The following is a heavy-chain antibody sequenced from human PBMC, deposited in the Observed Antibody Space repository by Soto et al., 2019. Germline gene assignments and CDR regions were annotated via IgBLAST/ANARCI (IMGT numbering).Heavy chain of an antibody. Sequence: QEQLVQSGAEVREPGASVKVSCQTSGYTFTAFGITWVRQAQGQGLELLGWISPYNGNTKYADNFQGRLTLTAEMSTDTVYMELGGLRPDDTAVCYCARSGWNSPYYSLGLDVWGQGTTVTVSS. V-gene: IGHV1-18*01. CDR1: GYTFTAFG. CDR3: ARSGWNSPYYSLGLDV. CDR2: ISPYNGNT. D-gene: IGHD6-19*01. J-gene: IGHJ6*02.